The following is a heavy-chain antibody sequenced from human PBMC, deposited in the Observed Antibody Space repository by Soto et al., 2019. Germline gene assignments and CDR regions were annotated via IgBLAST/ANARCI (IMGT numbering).Heavy chain of an antibody. D-gene: IGHD3-10*01. Sequence: SLRLSCAASGFTFDDYAMHWVRQAPGKGLEWVSGISWNSASIGYADSVNGRFTISRDNAKNSLYLQMNSLRVEDTAFYDCAKSVPMVDNFDQWAQASLVIVSS. CDR2: ISWNSASI. J-gene: IGHJ4*02. V-gene: IGHV3-9*01. CDR3: AKSVPMVDNFDQ. CDR1: GFTFDDYA.